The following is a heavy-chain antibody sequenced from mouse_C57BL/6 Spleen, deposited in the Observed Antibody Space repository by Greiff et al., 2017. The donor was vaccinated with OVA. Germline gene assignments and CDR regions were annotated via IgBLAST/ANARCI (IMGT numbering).Heavy chain of an antibody. CDR1: GFTFSDYG. V-gene: IGHV5-17*01. J-gene: IGHJ4*01. D-gene: IGHD1-1*01. CDR3: ARRGDYYGAMDY. CDR2: ISSDSSTI. Sequence: EVMLVESGGGLVKPGGSLKLSCAASGFTFSDYGMHWVRQAPEKGLEWVAYISSDSSTIYYADTVKGRFTISRDNAKNTLFLQMTSLRSEDTAMYYGARRGDYYGAMDYWGKGTSVTVSS.